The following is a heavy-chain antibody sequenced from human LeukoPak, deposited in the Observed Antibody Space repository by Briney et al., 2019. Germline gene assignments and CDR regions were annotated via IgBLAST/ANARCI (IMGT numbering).Heavy chain of an antibody. J-gene: IGHJ3*02. CDR3: ARTSRNDAFDI. V-gene: IGHV3-66*01. CDR2: IYSGGGT. Sequence: GGSLRLSCAASGFTVRSNYMSWVRQAPGKGLEWVSVIYSGGGTYYADSVKGRFTISRDDAKNTLNLQMNSLRAEDTAVYYCARTSRNDAFDIWGQGTMVTVSS. CDR1: GFTVRSNY.